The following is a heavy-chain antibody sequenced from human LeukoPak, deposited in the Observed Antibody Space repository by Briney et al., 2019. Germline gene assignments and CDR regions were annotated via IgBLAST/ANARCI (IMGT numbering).Heavy chain of an antibody. CDR1: GGSFSGYY. Sequence: PSETLSLTCAVSGGSFSGYYWSWIRQPPGKGLEWIGEINHSGSTNYNPSLKSRVTIPVDTSKNQFSLKLSSVTAADTAVYYCARGQSTTMRVSYFQHWGQGTLVTVSS. J-gene: IGHJ1*01. V-gene: IGHV4-34*01. CDR2: INHSGST. D-gene: IGHD3-22*01. CDR3: ARGQSTTMRVSYFQH.